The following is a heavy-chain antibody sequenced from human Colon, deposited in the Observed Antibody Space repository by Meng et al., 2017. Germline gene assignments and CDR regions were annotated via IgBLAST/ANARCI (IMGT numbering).Heavy chain of an antibody. CDR1: GGTFSSYA. CDR2: IIPIFGTA. V-gene: IGHV1-69*05. J-gene: IGHJ3*02. CDR3: ASYYGLGSLVIDAFDI. D-gene: IGHD3-10*01. Sequence: SVKVSCKASGGTFSSYAISWVRQAPGQGLEWMGGIIPIFGTANYAQKFQGRVTITTDESTSTAYMELSSMRSEDADVYYCASYYGLGSLVIDAFDIWGQGTMVTVSS.